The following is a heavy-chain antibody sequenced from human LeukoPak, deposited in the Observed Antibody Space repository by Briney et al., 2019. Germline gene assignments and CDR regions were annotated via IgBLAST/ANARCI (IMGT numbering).Heavy chain of an antibody. CDR3: ARARAPATAPFDY. V-gene: IGHV4-31*02. CDR2: IYYSGST. J-gene: IGHJ4*02. D-gene: IGHD2-21*02. Sequence: SETXSXTXTXXGGSISSGGYYWSWIRQHPGKGLEWIGYIYYSGSTYYNPSLKSRVTISVDTSKNQFSLKLSSVTAADTAVYYCARARAPATAPFDYWGQGTLVTVSS. CDR1: GGSISSGGYY.